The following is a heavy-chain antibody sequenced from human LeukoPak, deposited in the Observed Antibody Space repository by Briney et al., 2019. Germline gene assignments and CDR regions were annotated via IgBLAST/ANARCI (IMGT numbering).Heavy chain of an antibody. Sequence: GASVKVSCKASGYTFTSYGISWVRQAPGQGLEWMGWISAYNGNTNYAQKLQGRVTMTTDTSTSTAYMELRSLRSDDTAVYYCARGHRRVTAMVLYYYYYGMDVWGQGTTVTVSS. J-gene: IGHJ6*02. CDR1: GYTFTSYG. D-gene: IGHD5-18*01. V-gene: IGHV1-18*01. CDR3: ARGHRRVTAMVLYYYYYGMDV. CDR2: ISAYNGNT.